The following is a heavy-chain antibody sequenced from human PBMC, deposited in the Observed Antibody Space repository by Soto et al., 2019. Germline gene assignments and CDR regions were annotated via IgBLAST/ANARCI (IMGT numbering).Heavy chain of an antibody. J-gene: IGHJ3*01. Sequence: ETLSLTCTVSGGSLNNYNWNWIRQSAGTGLEWIGRIYSSGKTYYNPSLKSRVTLSLDMLNNQISLKVTSVTAADTAMYYCARERTYQMFGDDALDFWGLGTMVTVSS. D-gene: IGHD2-2*01. CDR2: IYSSGKT. V-gene: IGHV4-4*07. CDR1: GGSLNNYN. CDR3: ARERTYQMFGDDALDF.